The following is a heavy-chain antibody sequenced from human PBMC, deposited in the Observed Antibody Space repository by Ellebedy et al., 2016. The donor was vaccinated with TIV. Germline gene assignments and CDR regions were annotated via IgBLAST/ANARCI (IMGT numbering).Heavy chain of an antibody. CDR3: ARELRTAMDV. CDR2: INHSGST. J-gene: IGHJ6*02. D-gene: IGHD3-10*01. Sequence: SETLSLTXAVYGGSFSGYYWSWIRQPPGKGLEWIGEINHSGSTNYNPSLKSRVTISVDTSKNQFSLKLSSVTAADTAVYYCARELRTAMDVWGQGTTVTVSS. CDR1: GGSFSGYY. V-gene: IGHV4-34*01.